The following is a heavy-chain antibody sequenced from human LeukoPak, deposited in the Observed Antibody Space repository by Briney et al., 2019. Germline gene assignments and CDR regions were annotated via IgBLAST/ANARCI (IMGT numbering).Heavy chain of an antibody. V-gene: IGHV4-4*07. CDR3: ARSPVDCSSTSCYGEGDFDY. J-gene: IGHJ4*02. D-gene: IGHD2-2*01. Sequence: SETLSLTCAVSGGSFSGYYWSWIRQPAGQGLEWIGRIYTSGSTNYNPSLKSRVTMSVDTSKNQFSLKLSSVTAADTAVYYCARSPVDCSSTSCYGEGDFDYWGQGTLVTVSS. CDR2: IYTSGST. CDR1: GGSFSGYY.